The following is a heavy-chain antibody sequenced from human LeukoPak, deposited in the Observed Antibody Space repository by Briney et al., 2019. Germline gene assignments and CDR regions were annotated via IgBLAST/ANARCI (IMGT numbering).Heavy chain of an antibody. CDR1: GGSISSYY. CDR2: IYHSGST. D-gene: IGHD6-6*01. CDR3: ARGGAARLHFQN. Sequence: SETLSLTCTVSGGSISSYYWSWIRQPPGKGLEWIGYIYHSGSTNYNPSLQSRVTISVDTSKNQFSLNLNSVAAADTAVYYCARGGAARLHFQNWGQGTLVTVSS. V-gene: IGHV4-59*01. J-gene: IGHJ1*01.